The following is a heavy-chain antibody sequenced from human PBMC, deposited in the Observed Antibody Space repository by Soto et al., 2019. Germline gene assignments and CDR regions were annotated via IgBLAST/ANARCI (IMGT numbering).Heavy chain of an antibody. CDR1: GGSITDKW. V-gene: IGHV4-4*02. CDR3: AREGDHPFSLGY. CDR2: VPHRERT. D-gene: IGHD3-16*01. Sequence: QVQLQESGPGLVKPSCILSLSCAVSGGSITDKWWRWIRQTTGKGLAWIGEVPHRERTNYSPSLKSRVTLSVETSKNDLSLELCYLTVVETAIYYCAREGDHPFSLGYWGQGTRVTVSS. J-gene: IGHJ4*02.